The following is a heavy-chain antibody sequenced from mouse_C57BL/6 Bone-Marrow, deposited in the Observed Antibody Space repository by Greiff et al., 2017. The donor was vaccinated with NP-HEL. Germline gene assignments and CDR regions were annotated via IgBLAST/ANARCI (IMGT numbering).Heavy chain of an antibody. Sequence: EVKLMESGPELVKPGASVKISCKASGYSFTDYNMNWVKQSNGKSLEWIGVINPNYGTTSYNQKFKGKATLTVDQSSSTAYMQLNSLTSEDSAVYYCARPNYYGSSYAMDYWGQGTSVTVSS. D-gene: IGHD1-1*01. J-gene: IGHJ4*01. CDR1: GYSFTDYN. CDR3: ARPNYYGSSYAMDY. V-gene: IGHV1-39*01. CDR2: INPNYGTT.